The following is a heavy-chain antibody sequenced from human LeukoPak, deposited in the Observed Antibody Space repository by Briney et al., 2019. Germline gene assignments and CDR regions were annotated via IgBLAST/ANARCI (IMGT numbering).Heavy chain of an antibody. CDR3: ARDKSPYDYVWGSYHPVDY. D-gene: IGHD3-16*02. Sequence: PGGSLRLSCAASGFTFSSYSMNWVRQAPGKGLEWVSYISSSSSTIYYADSVKGRFTISRDNAKNSLYLQMNSLRDEDTAVYYCARDKSPYDYVWGSYHPVDYWGQGTLVTVSS. J-gene: IGHJ4*02. CDR1: GFTFSSYS. CDR2: ISSSSSTI. V-gene: IGHV3-48*02.